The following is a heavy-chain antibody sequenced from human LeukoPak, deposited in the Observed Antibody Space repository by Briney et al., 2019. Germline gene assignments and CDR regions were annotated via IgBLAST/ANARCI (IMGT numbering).Heavy chain of an antibody. CDR1: GGSISSYY. J-gene: IGHJ4*02. D-gene: IGHD2-15*01. Sequence: SSETLSLTCTVSGGSISSYYWSWIRQPPGKGLEWIGYIYYSGSTNYNPSLKSRVTISVDTSKNQFSLKLSSVTAADAAVYYCARASEYCSGGSCYNPGFDYWGQGTLVTVSS. CDR2: IYYSGST. CDR3: ARASEYCSGGSCYNPGFDY. V-gene: IGHV4-59*01.